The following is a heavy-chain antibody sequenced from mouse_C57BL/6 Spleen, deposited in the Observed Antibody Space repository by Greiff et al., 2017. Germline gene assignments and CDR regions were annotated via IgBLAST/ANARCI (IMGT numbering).Heavy chain of an antibody. J-gene: IGHJ2*01. CDR3: TTGRYSRDY. Sequence: EVQLVESGAELVRPGASVKLSCTASGFNIKDDYMHWVKQRPEQGLEWIGWIDPENGDTEYASKFQGKATITADTSSNTAYLQLSSLTSEDTAVYYCTTGRYSRDYWGQGTTLTVSS. D-gene: IGHD1-1*01. CDR1: GFNIKDDY. V-gene: IGHV14-4*01. CDR2: IDPENGDT.